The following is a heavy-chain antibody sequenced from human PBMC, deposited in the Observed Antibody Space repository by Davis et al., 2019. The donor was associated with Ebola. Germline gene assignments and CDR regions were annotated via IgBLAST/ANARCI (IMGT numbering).Heavy chain of an antibody. CDR1: GNSFTNYW. CDR3: ATLRRTITGMDDGFDI. V-gene: IGHV5-51*01. J-gene: IGHJ3*02. D-gene: IGHD1-20*01. CDR2: IYTGDSDT. Sequence: GGSLRLSCKDSGNSFTNYWIGWVRQMPGKGLEWMGIIYTGDSDTRYSPSFRGQVTISADKSIKTAFLQWSSLKASDTAMYYCATLRRTITGMDDGFDIWGQGTMVTVSS.